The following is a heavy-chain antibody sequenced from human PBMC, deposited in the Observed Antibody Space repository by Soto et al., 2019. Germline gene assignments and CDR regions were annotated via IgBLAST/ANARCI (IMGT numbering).Heavy chain of an antibody. CDR1: GGTFSRYA. Sequence: ASVKVSCKASGGTFSRYAISWVRQAPGQGLEWMGGIIPIFGAANYAQKFQGRVTITADESTSTAYMELSSLRSEDTAVYYCARDWLYYYGSGSYGNHYGMDVWGQGTTVTVSS. CDR3: ARDWLYYYGSGSYGNHYGMDV. V-gene: IGHV1-69*13. D-gene: IGHD3-10*01. CDR2: IIPIFGAA. J-gene: IGHJ6*02.